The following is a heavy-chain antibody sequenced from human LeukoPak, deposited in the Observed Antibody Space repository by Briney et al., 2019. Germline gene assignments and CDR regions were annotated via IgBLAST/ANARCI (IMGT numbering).Heavy chain of an antibody. V-gene: IGHV3-48*04. CDR2: ISSSSSTI. D-gene: IGHD3-16*02. CDR1: GFTFSSYS. J-gene: IGHJ4*02. Sequence: GGSLRLSCAASGFTFSSYSMNWVRQAPGKGLEWVSYISSSSSTIYYADSVKGRFTISRDNAKNSLYLQMNSLRAEDTAVYYCARENFVWGSYRPTAFDYWGQGTLVTVST. CDR3: ARENFVWGSYRPTAFDY.